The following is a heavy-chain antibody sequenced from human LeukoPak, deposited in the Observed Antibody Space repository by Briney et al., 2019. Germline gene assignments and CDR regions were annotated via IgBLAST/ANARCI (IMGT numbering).Heavy chain of an antibody. CDR1: GGSINSYY. D-gene: IGHD3-16*01. CDR2: IYTSGNT. J-gene: IGHJ6*03. CDR3: ARVTAPAYIWNYYSYSPHV. Sequence: SETLSLTCTVSGGSINSYYWSWIRQPAGKGLEWIGRIYTSGNTKYNPSLKSRVTMSVDTSKNQFSLKRSSVTAADTAVYYCARVTAPAYIWNYYSYSPHVWGNGTTLTV. V-gene: IGHV4-4*07.